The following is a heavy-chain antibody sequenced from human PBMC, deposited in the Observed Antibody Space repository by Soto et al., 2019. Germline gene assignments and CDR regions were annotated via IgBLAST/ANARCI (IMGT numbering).Heavy chain of an antibody. CDR2: IIPVTGTA. CDR3: ARLGLDLDFDH. J-gene: IGHJ4*02. V-gene: IGHV1-69*13. CDR1: GDSFSRFA. Sequence: SVKVSCKSYGDSFSRFAVSWVRRAPGEGLEWMGGIIPVTGTANYIDKLRGRLTITADESSSTVYMELSSLRSEDTAVYYCARLGLDLDFDHWGQGTLVTVSS.